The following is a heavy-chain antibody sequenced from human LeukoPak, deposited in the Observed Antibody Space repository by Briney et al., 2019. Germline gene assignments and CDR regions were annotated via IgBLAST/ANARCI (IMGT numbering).Heavy chain of an antibody. D-gene: IGHD2/OR15-2a*01. CDR3: ARESENRGAFDI. Sequence: SQTLSLTCAVSGGSISSGGYSWSWIRQPPGKGLEWIGYIYHSGSTYYNPSLKSRVTISVDRSKNQFSLKLSSVTAADTAVYYCARESENRGAFDIWGQGTMVTASS. CDR2: IYHSGST. CDR1: GGSISSGGYS. V-gene: IGHV4-30-2*01. J-gene: IGHJ3*02.